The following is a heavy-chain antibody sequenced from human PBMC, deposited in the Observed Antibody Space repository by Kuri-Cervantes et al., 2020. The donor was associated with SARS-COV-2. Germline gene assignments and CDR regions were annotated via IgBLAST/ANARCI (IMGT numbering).Heavy chain of an antibody. V-gene: IGHV4-38-2*01. CDR1: GYSISSGYY. Sequence: SETLSLTCAVSGYSISSGYYWGWRRQPPGKGLEWIGSNYHSGSTYYNPSLKSRVTISVDTSKNKFSLKLSAVTAADAAVYYCARHVRSVIASFDYWGQGTLVTVSS. D-gene: IGHD2-21*01. J-gene: IGHJ4*02. CDR3: ARHVRSVIASFDY. CDR2: NYHSGST.